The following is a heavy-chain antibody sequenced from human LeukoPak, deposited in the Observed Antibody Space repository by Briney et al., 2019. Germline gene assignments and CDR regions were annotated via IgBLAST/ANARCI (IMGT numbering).Heavy chain of an antibody. D-gene: IGHD4-17*01. Sequence: PGGSLRLSCAASGFTFSSYWMHWVRQAPGKGLEWVSLIYSGGTTYYADSVKGRFTISRDNSKNTLYLQMNSLRAEDTAVYYCARGTTVTTWSQYWGQGTLVTVSS. CDR1: GFTFSSYW. J-gene: IGHJ4*02. CDR2: IYSGGTT. V-gene: IGHV3-53*01. CDR3: ARGTTVTTWSQY.